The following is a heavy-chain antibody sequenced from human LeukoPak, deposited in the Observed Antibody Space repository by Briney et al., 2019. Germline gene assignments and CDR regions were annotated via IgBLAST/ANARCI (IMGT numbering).Heavy chain of an antibody. CDR2: ISTSGSTI. Sequence: GGSLRLSCSGSGFTFSTYAMRWVRQAPGKGLEWVSAISTSGSTIYYADSVKGRFTISRDNSRNTVYLQMNSLRAEDTAVYYCARRSSGYEDYWGQGTLVTVSS. V-gene: IGHV3-23*01. J-gene: IGHJ4*02. CDR1: GFTFSTYA. CDR3: ARRSSGYEDY. D-gene: IGHD3-22*01.